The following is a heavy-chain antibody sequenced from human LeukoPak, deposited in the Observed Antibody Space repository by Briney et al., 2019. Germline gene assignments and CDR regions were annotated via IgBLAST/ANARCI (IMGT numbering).Heavy chain of an antibody. J-gene: IGHJ3*02. CDR3: ARGIRSYFAFDI. CDR2: ISYSGST. V-gene: IGHV4-59*01. Sequence: SETLSLTCTVSGDSISSYYWSWIRQPPGKGLEWIGFISYSGSTNYNPSLKSRVTVSVDTSKNQFSLKLSSVTAADTAVYYCARGIRSYFAFDIWGQGTMVTVSS. CDR1: GDSISSYY. D-gene: IGHD2-21*01.